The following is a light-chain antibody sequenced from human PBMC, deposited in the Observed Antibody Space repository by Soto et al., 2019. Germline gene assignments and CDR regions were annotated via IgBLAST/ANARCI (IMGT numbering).Light chain of an antibody. J-gene: IGKJ4*01. CDR1: QSVSSKY. CDR3: HHYGSS. CDR2: GAS. V-gene: IGKV3-20*01. Sequence: EIGLTQSPGTLSLSPGERATLSCRASQSVSSKYLAWYQHKPGQAPRLVIYGASSRATGLPDRFSGSGSGTDFTLTISRLEPEDFAFYYCHHYGSSFGGGTKVEIK.